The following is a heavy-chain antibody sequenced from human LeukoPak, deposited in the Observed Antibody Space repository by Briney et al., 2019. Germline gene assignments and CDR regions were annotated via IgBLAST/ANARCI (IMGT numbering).Heavy chain of an antibody. V-gene: IGHV4-59*01. Sequence: SETLSLTCTVSGGSISSYYWSWIRQPPGKGLEWIGYIYYSGSTNYNPSLKSRVTISVDTSKNQFSLKLSSVTAADTAVYYFAREPRHYDILTGYPLYYFDYWGQGTLVTVSS. CDR2: IYYSGST. D-gene: IGHD3-9*01. CDR1: GGSISSYY. CDR3: AREPRHYDILTGYPLYYFDY. J-gene: IGHJ4*02.